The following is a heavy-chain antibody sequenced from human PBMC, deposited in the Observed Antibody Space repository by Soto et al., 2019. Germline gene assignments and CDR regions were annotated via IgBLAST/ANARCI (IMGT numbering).Heavy chain of an antibody. V-gene: IGHV3-9*01. D-gene: IGHD3-9*01. Sequence: SLRLSCAASGFTFHDYAMHWVRQAPGKGLEWVSGISWNSGSIGYADSVKGRFTISRDNAKNSLYLQMNSLRAEDTALYYCAKDSRDILTGLDYWGQGTLVTVSS. J-gene: IGHJ4*02. CDR3: AKDSRDILTGLDY. CDR2: ISWNSGSI. CDR1: GFTFHDYA.